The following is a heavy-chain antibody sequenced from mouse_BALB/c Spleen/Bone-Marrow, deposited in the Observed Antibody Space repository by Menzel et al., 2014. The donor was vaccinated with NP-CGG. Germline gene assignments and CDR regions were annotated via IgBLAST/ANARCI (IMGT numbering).Heavy chain of an antibody. CDR2: IYPGDGST. CDR1: GYTFTSYD. CDR3: ARSGDSSGYGFAY. D-gene: IGHD3-2*01. V-gene: IGHV1S56*01. Sequence: VKLMESGPELVKPGALVKISCKASGYTFTSYDINWVKQRPGQGLEWIGWIYPGDGSTKYNEKFKGKATLTADKSSSTAYMQLSSLTSESSAVYFCARSGDSSGYGFAYWGQGTLVTVSA. J-gene: IGHJ3*01.